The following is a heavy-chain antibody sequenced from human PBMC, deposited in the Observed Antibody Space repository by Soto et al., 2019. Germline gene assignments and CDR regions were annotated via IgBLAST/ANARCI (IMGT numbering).Heavy chain of an antibody. CDR1: GFTFSSYA. CDR3: AKDKLRGNSVVVVAATGGGFDY. D-gene: IGHD2-15*01. Sequence: EVQLLESGGGLVQPGGSLRLSCAASGFTFSSYAMSWVRQAPGKGLEWVSAIRGSGGSTYYADSVKGRFTISKDNSRNTLYLQMNSLRAEDKAVYYCAKDKLRGNSVVVVAATGGGFDYWGQGTLVTVSS. CDR2: IRGSGGST. V-gene: IGHV3-23*01. J-gene: IGHJ4*02.